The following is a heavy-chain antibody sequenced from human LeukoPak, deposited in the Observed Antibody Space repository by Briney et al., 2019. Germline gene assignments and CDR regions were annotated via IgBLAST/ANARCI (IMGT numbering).Heavy chain of an antibody. Sequence: SETLSLTCTVSGGSISGYFWSWIRQPAGKGLEWIGRIYSSGSNNYNPSLKSRVTMSLDTSKNHLSLNLSSVTAADTAVYYCARGRYSSGWSPSAFDIWGQGTMVTVSS. CDR2: IYSSGSN. CDR1: GGSISGYF. D-gene: IGHD6-19*01. V-gene: IGHV4-4*07. CDR3: ARGRYSSGWSPSAFDI. J-gene: IGHJ3*02.